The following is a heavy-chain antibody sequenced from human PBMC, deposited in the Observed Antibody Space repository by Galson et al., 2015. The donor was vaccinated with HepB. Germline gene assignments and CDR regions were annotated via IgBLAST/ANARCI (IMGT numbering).Heavy chain of an antibody. CDR3: ARGRSSSWYGGVFDY. J-gene: IGHJ4*02. Sequence: SLRLSCAASGFTFSSYSMNWVRQAPGKGLEWVSYISSSSSTIYYADSVKGRFTISRDNAKNSLYLQMNSLRDEDTAVYYCARGRSSSWYGGVFDYWGQGTLATVSS. V-gene: IGHV3-48*02. D-gene: IGHD6-13*01. CDR2: ISSSSSTI. CDR1: GFTFSSYS.